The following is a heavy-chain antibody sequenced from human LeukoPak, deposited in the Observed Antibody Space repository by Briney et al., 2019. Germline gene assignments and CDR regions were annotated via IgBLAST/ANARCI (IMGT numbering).Heavy chain of an antibody. CDR1: GFTFSSHA. D-gene: IGHD3-16*01. V-gene: IGHV3-23*01. Sequence: GGSLRLSCAASGFTFSSHAMPWVRQAPGKGLEWVSIISGSGSSTYYADSVKGRFTISRDNSKNTLYLQMNSLRAEDTAVYYCATARYDNVWGSYDRWGQGSLVTVSS. CDR2: ISGSGSST. CDR3: ATARYDNVWGSYDR. J-gene: IGHJ4*02.